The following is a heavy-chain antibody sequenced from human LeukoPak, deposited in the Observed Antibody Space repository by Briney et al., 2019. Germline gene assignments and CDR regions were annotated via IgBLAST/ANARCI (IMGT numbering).Heavy chain of an antibody. CDR2: IIGSGGST. Sequence: PPGGSLRLSCAASGFTFSSYAMSWVRQAPGKGLEWVSGIIGSGGSTYYADSVKGRFTISRDNSKNTLFLQMNSLRAEDTAIYFCAKKYTNNWYDPLSSGLDYWGQGALVTVSS. CDR1: GFTFSSYA. V-gene: IGHV3-23*01. CDR3: AKKYTNNWYDPLSSGLDY. J-gene: IGHJ4*01. D-gene: IGHD1-1*01.